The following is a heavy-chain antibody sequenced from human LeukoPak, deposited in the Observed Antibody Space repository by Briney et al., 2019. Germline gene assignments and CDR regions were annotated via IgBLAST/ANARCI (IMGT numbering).Heavy chain of an antibody. CDR3: ARAPHGSGSYGWFDP. Sequence: GGSLRLSCAASGFTVSNNYMTWVRQGPGKGLECVSVLYSGGSTYYADSVKGRFTISRDNSKNTLYLQMNSLRAEDTAVYYCARAPHGSGSYGWFDPWGQGTLVTVSS. V-gene: IGHV3-53*01. CDR1: GFTVSNNY. D-gene: IGHD3-10*01. CDR2: LYSGGST. J-gene: IGHJ5*02.